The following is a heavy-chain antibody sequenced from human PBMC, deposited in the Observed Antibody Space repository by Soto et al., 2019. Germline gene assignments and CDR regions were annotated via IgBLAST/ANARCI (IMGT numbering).Heavy chain of an antibody. J-gene: IGHJ5*02. CDR1: GFPFSSYA. CDR3: AKGREYCSSTSCYDIFDP. V-gene: IGHV3-23*01. D-gene: IGHD2-2*01. Sequence: GGSLSLSCAASGFPFSSYAMSWVRQAPGKGLEWVSAISGSGGSTYYADSVKGRFTISRDNSKNTLYLQMNSLRAEDTAVYYCAKGREYCSSTSCYDIFDPWGQGTLVTVSS. CDR2: ISGSGGST.